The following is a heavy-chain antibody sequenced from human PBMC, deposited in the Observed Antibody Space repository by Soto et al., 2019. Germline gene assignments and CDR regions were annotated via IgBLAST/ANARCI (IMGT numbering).Heavy chain of an antibody. CDR3: ARQDPPYYYGMDV. J-gene: IGHJ6*02. Sequence: KTSETLSLTCTVSGGSISSGGYYWSWIRQHPGKGLEWIGYIYYSGSTYYNPSLKSRVTISVDTSKNQFSLKLSSVTAADTAVYYCARQDPPYYYGMDVWGQGTTVTVSS. CDR2: IYYSGST. CDR1: GGSISSGGYY. V-gene: IGHV4-31*03.